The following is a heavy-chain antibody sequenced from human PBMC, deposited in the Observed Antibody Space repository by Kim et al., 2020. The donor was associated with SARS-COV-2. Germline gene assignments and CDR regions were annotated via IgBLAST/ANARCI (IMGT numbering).Heavy chain of an antibody. D-gene: IGHD5-12*01. CDR2: IRSKAYGGTT. Sequence: GGSLRLSCTASGFTFGDYAMSWFRQAPGKGLEWVGFIRSKAYGGTTEYAASVKGRFTISRDDSKSIAYLQMNSLKTEDTAVYYCTRGGGYDFRGVGGSDAFDIWGQGTMVTVSS. CDR3: TRGGGYDFRGVGGSDAFDI. CDR1: GFTFGDYA. J-gene: IGHJ3*02. V-gene: IGHV3-49*03.